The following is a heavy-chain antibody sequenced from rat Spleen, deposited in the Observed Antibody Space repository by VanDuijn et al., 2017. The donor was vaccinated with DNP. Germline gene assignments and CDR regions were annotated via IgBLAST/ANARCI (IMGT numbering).Heavy chain of an antibody. CDR1: GFTFSDYY. D-gene: IGHD1-12*02. J-gene: IGHJ3*01. CDR2: ITNSGGNS. CDR3: ARSQGYYYDGSYYPFAY. Sequence: EVQLVESGGGLVQPGRSLKLSCAASGFTFSDYYMAWVRQAPKKGLEWVASITNSGGNSYYRDSVKGRFTISRDNSKSTLYLQMDSVQTEDTAMYFCARSQGYYYDGSYYPFAYWGQGILVTVSS. V-gene: IGHV5-25*01.